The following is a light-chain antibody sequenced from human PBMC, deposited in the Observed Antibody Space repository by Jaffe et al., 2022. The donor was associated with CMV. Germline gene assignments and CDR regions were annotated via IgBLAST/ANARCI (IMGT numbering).Light chain of an antibody. CDR2: EVS. CDR3: CSYVGNNNWE. CDR1: SSDFGSYNL. V-gene: IGLV2-23*02. Sequence: QSALTQPASVSGSPGQSITISCTGTSSDFGSYNLVSWYQQNPGQAPRRMIYEVSKRPSGVSDRFSGSKSGNTASLTISGLQAEDEADYYCCSYVGNNNWEFGGGTKLTVL. J-gene: IGLJ2*01.